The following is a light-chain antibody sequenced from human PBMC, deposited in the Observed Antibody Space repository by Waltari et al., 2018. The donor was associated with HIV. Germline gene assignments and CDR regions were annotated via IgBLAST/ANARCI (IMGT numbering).Light chain of an antibody. J-gene: IGKJ1*01. CDR1: QSISTW. CDR2: MAS. CDR3: QQYNAFPWT. Sequence: LSASLGDTVTITCRASQSISTWLAWYQQKPGEAPQLLVYMASTLEGGVPSRFSGSGSGTEFTLTISSLQPDDFATYYCQQYNAFPWTFGQGTKVGIK. V-gene: IGKV1-5*03.